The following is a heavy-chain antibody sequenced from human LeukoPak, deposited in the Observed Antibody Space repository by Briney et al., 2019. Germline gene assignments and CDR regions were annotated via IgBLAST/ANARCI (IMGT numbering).Heavy chain of an antibody. D-gene: IGHD2-15*01. CDR1: GGTFSSYA. V-gene: IGHV1-69*06. CDR2: IIPIFGTA. Sequence: GASVKVSCKASGGTFSSYAISWVRQAPGQGLEWMGGIIPIFGTANYAQKFRGRVTITADKSTRTAYMELSSLRSEDTAVYYCARAYCSGGTCYSSRGMFDPWGQGTLVTVSS. CDR3: ARAYCSGGTCYSSRGMFDP. J-gene: IGHJ5*02.